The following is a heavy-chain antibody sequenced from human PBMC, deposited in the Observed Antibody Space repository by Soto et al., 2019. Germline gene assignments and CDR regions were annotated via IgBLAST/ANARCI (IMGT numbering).Heavy chain of an antibody. Sequence: ASVKVSCKASGYTFTSYAMHWVRQAPGQRLEWMGWINAGNGNTKYSQKFQGRVTITRDTSASTAYMELSSLRSEDTAVYYCARDWAQTAVEGGFDYWGQGTLVTVSS. CDR1: GYTFTSYA. V-gene: IGHV1-3*01. J-gene: IGHJ4*02. CDR2: INAGNGNT. CDR3: ARDWAQTAVEGGFDY. D-gene: IGHD6-19*01.